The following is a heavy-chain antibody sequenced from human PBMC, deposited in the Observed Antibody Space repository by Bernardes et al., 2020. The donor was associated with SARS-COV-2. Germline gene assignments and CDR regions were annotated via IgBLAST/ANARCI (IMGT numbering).Heavy chain of an antibody. D-gene: IGHD2-15*01. V-gene: IGHV2-5*02. CDR1: GFSLTTNGVG. CDR3: ANRSCSGDNCYPGY. Sequence: SGPTLVKPTQTLTLTCTFSGFSLTTNGVGVGWIRQPPGKALEWLALIYWDDDIHYSPSRNDRLTITKDTSKSQVVLTLTNVDPVDTATYFCANRSCSGDNCYPGYWGQGTLVTVSS. CDR2: IYWDDDI. J-gene: IGHJ4*02.